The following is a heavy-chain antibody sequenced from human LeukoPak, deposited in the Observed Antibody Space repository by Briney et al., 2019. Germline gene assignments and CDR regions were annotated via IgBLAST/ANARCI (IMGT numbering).Heavy chain of an antibody. D-gene: IGHD3-16*01. Sequence: SETLSLTCTVSGGSINNCYWSWIRQPAGRGLEWIGRIHTSGSTNYNPSLKSRVTISVDNSKNQFSLKLTSVTAADTAVYYCARVSSASFGAFDYWGQGTLVTVSS. J-gene: IGHJ4*02. V-gene: IGHV4-4*07. CDR2: IHTSGST. CDR1: GGSINNCY. CDR3: ARVSSASFGAFDY.